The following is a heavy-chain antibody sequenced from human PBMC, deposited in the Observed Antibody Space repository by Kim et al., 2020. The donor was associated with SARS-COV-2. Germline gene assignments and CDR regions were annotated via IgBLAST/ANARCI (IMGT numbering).Heavy chain of an antibody. V-gene: IGHV3-30*18. CDR1: GFTFSSYG. CDR3: AKAGIVATITGYYYYYG. J-gene: IGHJ6*01. D-gene: IGHD5-12*01. Sequence: GGSLRLSCAASGFTFSSYGMHWVRQAPGKGLEWVAVISYDGSNKYYADSVKGRFTISRDNSKNTLYLQMNSLRAEDTAVYYCAKAGIVATITGYYYYYG. CDR2: ISYDGSNK.